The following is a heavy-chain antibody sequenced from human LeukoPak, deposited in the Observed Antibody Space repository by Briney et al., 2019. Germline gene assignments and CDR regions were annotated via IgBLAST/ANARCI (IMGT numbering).Heavy chain of an antibody. Sequence: ASVKVSCKASGYTFTSYGISWVRQASGQGLEWMGWISAYNGNTNYAQKLQGRVTMTTDTSTSTAYMELRSLRSDDTAVYYCARDSGYYDFWSGYSPGDWFDPWGQGTLVTVSS. CDR1: GYTFTSYG. V-gene: IGHV1-18*01. D-gene: IGHD3-3*01. CDR2: ISAYNGNT. J-gene: IGHJ5*02. CDR3: ARDSGYYDFWSGYSPGDWFDP.